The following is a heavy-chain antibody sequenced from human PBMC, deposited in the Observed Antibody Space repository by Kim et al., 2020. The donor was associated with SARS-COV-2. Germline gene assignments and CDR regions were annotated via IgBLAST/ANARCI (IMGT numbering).Heavy chain of an antibody. D-gene: IGHD5-12*01. V-gene: IGHV4-61*01. CDR1: GGSVSSGSSY. CDR2: IYNTGIT. Sequence: SETLSLTCSVSGGSVSSGSSYWSWIRQPPLKALEWIGYIYNTGITTYNPSLKSRVTISVDTSKNQFSLKLKSVTAADTAMYYCARSDIPIDFNLWGQGTLVTVSS. J-gene: IGHJ5*02. CDR3: ARSDIPIDFNL.